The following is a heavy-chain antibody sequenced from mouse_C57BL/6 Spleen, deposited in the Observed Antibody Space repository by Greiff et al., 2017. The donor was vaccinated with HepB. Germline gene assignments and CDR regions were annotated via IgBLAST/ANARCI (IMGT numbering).Heavy chain of an antibody. Sequence: EVQVVESGGGLVKPGGSLKLSCAASGFTFSSYAMSWVRQTPEKRLEWVATISDGGSYTYYPDNVKGRFTISRDNAKNNLYLQMSHLKSEDTAMYYCARKGTGTAFAYWGQGTLVTVSA. D-gene: IGHD4-1*01. CDR2: ISDGGSYT. J-gene: IGHJ3*01. V-gene: IGHV5-4*01. CDR3: ARKGTGTAFAY. CDR1: GFTFSSYA.